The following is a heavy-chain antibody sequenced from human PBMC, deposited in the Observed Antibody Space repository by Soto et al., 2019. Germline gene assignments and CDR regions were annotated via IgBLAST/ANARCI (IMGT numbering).Heavy chain of an antibody. D-gene: IGHD4-17*01. J-gene: IGHJ4*02. CDR1: GGSFSGYY. Sequence: QVQLQQWGAGLLKPSETLSLTCAVYGGSFSGYYWSWIRQPPGKGLEWIGEINHSGSTNYNPSLKSRITISVDTSTNQFSRKLSSVTAADTAVYYCAGGGLRWSGGKYSFDYWGQGTLVTVSS. CDR3: AGGGLRWSGGKYSFDY. V-gene: IGHV4-34*01. CDR2: INHSGST.